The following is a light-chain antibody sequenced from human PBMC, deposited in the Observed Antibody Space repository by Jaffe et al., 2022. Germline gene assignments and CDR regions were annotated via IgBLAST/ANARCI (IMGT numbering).Light chain of an antibody. CDR3: QQYGNSPPLT. J-gene: IGKJ4*01. CDR1: QSVSSSF. V-gene: IGKV3-20*01. CDR2: GAS. Sequence: ENVLTQSPGTLSLSPGERATLSCRASQSVSSSFLAWYQQKPGQAPRLLIYGASSRATGIPDRFSGSGSGTDFTLTINRLEPEDFALYYCQQYGNSPPLTFGGGTRVEIK.